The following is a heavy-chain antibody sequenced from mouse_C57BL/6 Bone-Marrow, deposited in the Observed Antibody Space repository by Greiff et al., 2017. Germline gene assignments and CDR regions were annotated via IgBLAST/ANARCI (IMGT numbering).Heavy chain of an antibody. J-gene: IGHJ4*01. Sequence: VQLQQSDAELVKPGASVKISCKVSGYTFTDHTIHWMKQRPEQGLEWIGYIYPRDGSTKYNEKFKVKATLTADKSSSTAYMQRNSLTSEDSAVYFCARWGYGSSYAMDYWGQGTSVTVSS. CDR3: ARWGYGSSYAMDY. V-gene: IGHV1-78*01. CDR2: IYPRDGST. D-gene: IGHD1-1*01. CDR1: GYTFTDHT.